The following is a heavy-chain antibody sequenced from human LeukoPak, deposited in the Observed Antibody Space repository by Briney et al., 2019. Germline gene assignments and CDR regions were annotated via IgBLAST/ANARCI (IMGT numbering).Heavy chain of an antibody. J-gene: IGHJ3*02. CDR1: GFTFSSYW. CDR3: ARVGSTDSPHAFDI. Sequence: PGGSLRLSCAASGFTFSSYWMDWVRQAPGKGLVWVSDINSDGRMTRYAESVKGRFTISRDNAKNTLYLQMNSLRAEDTAVYYCARVGSTDSPHAFDIWGQGTTVTVSS. CDR2: INSDGRMT. D-gene: IGHD3-22*01. V-gene: IGHV3-74*01.